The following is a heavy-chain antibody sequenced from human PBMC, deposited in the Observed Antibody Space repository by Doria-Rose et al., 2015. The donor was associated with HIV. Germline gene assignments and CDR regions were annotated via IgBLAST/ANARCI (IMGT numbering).Heavy chain of an antibody. V-gene: IGHV2-26*01. J-gene: IGHJ4*02. CDR3: ARIKSSRWCHKYCFDF. CDR2: IFADDES. Sequence: QVTLKESGPVLVKPTETLTLTCTVSGVSLSSPGMGVSWIRQPPGKALEWLANIFADDESSYKSSLKSRLTITRGTSRCQVVLTMTDMDPVDTATCYCARIKSSRWCHKYCFDFWGQGTLVIVSA. D-gene: IGHD6-13*01. CDR1: GVSLSSPGMG.